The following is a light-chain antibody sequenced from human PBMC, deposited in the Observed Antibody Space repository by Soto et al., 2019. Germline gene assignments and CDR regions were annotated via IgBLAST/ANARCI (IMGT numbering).Light chain of an antibody. J-gene: IGLJ2*01. CDR1: SSDVGSYNL. V-gene: IGLV2-23*03. CDR3: CSYAGSSTFGPYVV. Sequence: QSALTQPASVSGSPGQSITISCTGTSSDVGSYNLVSWYQQHPGKAPKLMIYEGSKRPSGVSNRFSGSKSGNTASLTISGLQAEDEADYSCCSYAGSSTFGPYVVFGGGTKLTVL. CDR2: EGS.